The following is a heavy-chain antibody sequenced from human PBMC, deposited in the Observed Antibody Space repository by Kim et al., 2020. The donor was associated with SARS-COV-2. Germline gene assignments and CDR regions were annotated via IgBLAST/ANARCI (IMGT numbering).Heavy chain of an antibody. Sequence: GGSLRLSCAASGFTFSSYAMHWVRQAPGKGLEWVAVISYDGSNKYYADSVKGRFTISRDNSKNTLYLQMNSLRAEDTAVYYCARDGRRASDYWGQGTLVTVSS. J-gene: IGHJ4*02. CDR3: ARDGRRASDY. V-gene: IGHV3-30*04. CDR2: ISYDGSNK. CDR1: GFTFSSYA.